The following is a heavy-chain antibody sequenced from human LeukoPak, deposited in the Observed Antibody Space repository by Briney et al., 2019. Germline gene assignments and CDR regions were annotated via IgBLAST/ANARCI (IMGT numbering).Heavy chain of an antibody. CDR3: VRVGGWYPYYYYYYMDV. V-gene: IGHV4-34*01. J-gene: IGHJ6*03. CDR2: INHSGST. Sequence: SETLSLTCAVYGGSFSGYYWSWIRQPPGKGLEWIGEINHSGSTNYNPSLKSRVTISVDTSKNQFSLKLSSVTAADTAVYYCVRVGGWYPYYYYYYMDVWGKGTTVTVSS. D-gene: IGHD2-15*01. CDR1: GGSFSGYY.